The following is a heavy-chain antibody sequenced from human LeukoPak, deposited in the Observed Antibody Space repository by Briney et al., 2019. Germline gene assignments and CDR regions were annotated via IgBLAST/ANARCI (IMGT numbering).Heavy chain of an antibody. CDR1: GGSFSGYF. CDR3: ARQLADGIFYQYMDV. D-gene: IGHD6-13*01. J-gene: IGHJ6*03. CDR2: INHSEGT. V-gene: IGHV4-34*01. Sequence: SETLSLTCTVYGGSFSGYFWSWIRQPPGEGLEWIGEINHSEGTNFNPSLKSRVTISVDTSKNQFSLNLRSVTAADTAVYYCARQLADGIFYQYMDVWGKGIMVTVSS.